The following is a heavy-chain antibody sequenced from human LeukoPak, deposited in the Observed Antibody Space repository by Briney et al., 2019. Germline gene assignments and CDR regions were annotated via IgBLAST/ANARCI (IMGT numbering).Heavy chain of an antibody. CDR2: IDWGDDK. CDR3: ARCAVAGRFDY. J-gene: IGHJ4*02. Sequence: SGPALVKPTQTLTLTCTFSGFSLSTSGMCVSWIRQPPGKALEWLALIDWGDDKYYTTSLKTRLTISKDTSKNQVVLTMTNVDPVDTATFYCARCAVAGRFDYRGQGTLVTVSS. D-gene: IGHD6-19*01. CDR1: GFSLSTSGMC. V-gene: IGHV2-70*01.